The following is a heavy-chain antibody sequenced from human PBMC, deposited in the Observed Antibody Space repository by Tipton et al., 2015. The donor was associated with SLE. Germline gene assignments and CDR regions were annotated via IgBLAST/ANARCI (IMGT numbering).Heavy chain of an antibody. Sequence: QVQLVQSGPEVKKPGASVKVSCKASGYTFTGYYMHWVRQAPGQGLEWMGWISAYNGNTNYAQKFQGRVTMTRDTSISTAYMELSRLRSDDTAVYYCARVVGSYDAFDIWGQGTMVTVSS. V-gene: IGHV1-2*02. J-gene: IGHJ3*02. CDR2: ISAYNGNT. CDR1: GYTFTGYY. CDR3: ARVVGSYDAFDI. D-gene: IGHD1-26*01.